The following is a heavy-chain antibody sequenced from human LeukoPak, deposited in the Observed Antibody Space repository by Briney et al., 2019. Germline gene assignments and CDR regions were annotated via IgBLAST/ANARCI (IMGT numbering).Heavy chain of an antibody. J-gene: IGHJ4*02. CDR3: ARITMVRGVLDY. Sequence: ASVKVSCKASGYTFTSYGISWVRQAPGQGLEWMGWTSAYNGNTNYAQKLQGRVTMTTDTSTGTAYMELRSLRSDDTAVYYCARITMVRGVLDYWGQGTLVTVSS. V-gene: IGHV1-18*01. CDR1: GYTFTSYG. D-gene: IGHD3-10*01. CDR2: TSAYNGNT.